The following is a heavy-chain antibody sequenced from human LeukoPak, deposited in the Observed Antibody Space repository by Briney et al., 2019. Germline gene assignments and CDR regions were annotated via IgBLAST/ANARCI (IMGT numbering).Heavy chain of an antibody. D-gene: IGHD3-22*01. CDR2: ISYDGSNK. CDR3: ARDRPYYYDSSGYYLAGAFDI. J-gene: IGHJ3*02. V-gene: IGHV3-30-3*01. Sequence: GGSLRLSCAASGFTFSSYAVHWVRQAPGKGLEWVAVISYDGSNKYYADSVKGRFTISRDNSKNTLYLQMNSLRAEDTAVYYCARDRPYYYDSSGYYLAGAFDIWGQGTMVTVSS. CDR1: GFTFSSYA.